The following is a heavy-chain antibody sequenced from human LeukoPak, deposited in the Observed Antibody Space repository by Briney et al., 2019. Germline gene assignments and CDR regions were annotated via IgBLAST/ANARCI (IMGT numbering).Heavy chain of an antibody. J-gene: IGHJ5*02. CDR1: AGSIPFSSLY. CDR2: IYYRGTT. V-gene: IGHV4-39*07. CDR3: ARDDGYCNRTSCYSDWFDP. Sequence: SSETLSLTCSVSAGSIPFSSLYWGWIRQPPGKGLEWIGTIYYRGTTYYNPSLKSRVTISIDTSKNQFSLRLRSVTAADTAVYYCARDDGYCNRTSCYSDWFDPWGQGTLVTVSS. D-gene: IGHD2-2*02.